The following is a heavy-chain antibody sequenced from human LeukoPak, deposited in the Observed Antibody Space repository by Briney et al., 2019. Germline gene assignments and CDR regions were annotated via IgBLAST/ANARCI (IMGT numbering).Heavy chain of an antibody. Sequence: GGSLRLSCAASGFTFSSYSMNWVRQAPGKGLEWVSYISSSSSTIYYADSVKGRFTISRDNAKNSLYLQMNSLRAEDTAVYYCARDADSSSWSNYYYYGMDVWGQGTTVTVSS. V-gene: IGHV3-48*04. CDR1: GFTFSSYS. J-gene: IGHJ6*02. D-gene: IGHD6-13*01. CDR3: ARDADSSSWSNYYYYGMDV. CDR2: ISSSSSTI.